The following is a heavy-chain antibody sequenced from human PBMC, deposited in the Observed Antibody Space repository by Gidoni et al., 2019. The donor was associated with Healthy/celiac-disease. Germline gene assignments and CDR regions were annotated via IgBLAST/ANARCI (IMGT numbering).Heavy chain of an antibody. CDR3: ARIRSLSPYDFWSGYYYYYYYGMDV. V-gene: IGHV2-26*01. D-gene: IGHD3-3*01. Sequence: QVTLKESGPVLVKPTETLTLTCTVSGFSLSNARMGVSWIRQPPGKALEWLAHIFSNDEKSYSTSLKSRLTISKDTSKSQVVLTMTNMDPVDTATYYCARIRSLSPYDFWSGYYYYYYYGMDVWGQGTTVTVSS. CDR2: IFSNDEK. CDR1: GFSLSNARMG. J-gene: IGHJ6*02.